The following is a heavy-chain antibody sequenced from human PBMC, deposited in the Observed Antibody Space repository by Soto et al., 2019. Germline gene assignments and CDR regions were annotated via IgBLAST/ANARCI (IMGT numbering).Heavy chain of an antibody. CDR2: ISGISGTTI. CDR1: GFIFSSYS. V-gene: IGHV3-48*02. J-gene: IGHJ4*02. Sequence: EVQLVESGGGLVQPGGSLRLSCAASGFIFSSYSMNWVRQAPGKGLEWVSYISGISGTTIYYADSVKGRFTISRDNAKNSVFLQMNSLRDEDTAVYYCVRGNDYWGQGTLVTVSS. CDR3: VRGNDY.